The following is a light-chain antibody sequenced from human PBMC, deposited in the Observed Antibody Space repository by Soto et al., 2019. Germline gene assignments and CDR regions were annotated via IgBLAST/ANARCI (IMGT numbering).Light chain of an antibody. CDR2: RAS. J-gene: IGKJ5*01. V-gene: IGKV3-20*01. CDR1: QTVRNNY. CDR3: QQYGTAPIT. Sequence: EFVLTQSPGTLSLSPGERATLSCRASQTVRNNYLAWYQQKPGQAPRLLIYRASSRATGIPDRFSGTGSGTDFTLTISRVEPEDFAVYYCQQYGTAPITFGQGTRLEIK.